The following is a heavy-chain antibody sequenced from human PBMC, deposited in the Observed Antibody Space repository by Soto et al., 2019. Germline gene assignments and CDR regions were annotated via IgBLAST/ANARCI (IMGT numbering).Heavy chain of an antibody. Sequence: QVQLQESGPGLVKPSDTLSLTCAVSGYSISSSNWWGWIRQPPGKGLEWIGYIYYSGTTYYNPSLKRRVTKPVDTSKHQFSLKLTSVTAVDTAVYYCARREIQGPIDYWGQGTLVTVSS. CDR1: GYSISSSNW. J-gene: IGHJ4*02. V-gene: IGHV4-28*01. CDR2: IYYSGTT. D-gene: IGHD1-26*01. CDR3: ARREIQGPIDY.